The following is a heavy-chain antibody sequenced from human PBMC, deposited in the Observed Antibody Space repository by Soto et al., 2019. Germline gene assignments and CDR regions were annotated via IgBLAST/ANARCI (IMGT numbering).Heavy chain of an antibody. CDR1: GYTFTGYY. J-gene: IGHJ4*02. V-gene: IGHV1-2*02. D-gene: IGHD5-12*01. CDR3: ARAKRGRWLQALDY. Sequence: ASVKVSCKASGYTFTGYYMHWLRQAPGQGLEWMGWINPNSGGTNYAQKFQGRVTMTRDTSISTAYMELSRLRSDDTAVYYCARAKRGRWLQALDYWGQGTLVTVSS. CDR2: INPNSGGT.